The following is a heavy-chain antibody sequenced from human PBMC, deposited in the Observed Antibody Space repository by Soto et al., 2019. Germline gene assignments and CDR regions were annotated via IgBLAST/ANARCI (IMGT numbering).Heavy chain of an antibody. CDR1: RGSITSSNW. J-gene: IGHJ4*02. Sequence: QVQLQESGPGLVKPSETLSLTCAVSRGSITSSNWWTWVRQSPEKGLEWIGEIYTSGSTNYNPSLKSRVTISVDKSKNQFSLRLSSVTAADTAVYYCARHVSGWYYFDYWGQGTLVTVSS. CDR3: ARHVSGWYYFDY. CDR2: IYTSGST. D-gene: IGHD6-19*01. V-gene: IGHV4-4*02.